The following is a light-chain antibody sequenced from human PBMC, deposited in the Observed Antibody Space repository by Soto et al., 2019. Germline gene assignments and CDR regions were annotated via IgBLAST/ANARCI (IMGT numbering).Light chain of an antibody. V-gene: IGKV3D-15*01. CDR1: QSVGSN. J-gene: IGKJ1*01. Sequence: VMTQSPPTLPVSPGGRVSLSCRASQSVGSNLAWYQQRPGQPPRLLIYGASTRDSGVPSRFSGSESGTEFTLTITNVQSEDFAVYYCQQYNNWPPWTFGRGTKVDIK. CDR3: QQYNNWPPWT. CDR2: GAS.